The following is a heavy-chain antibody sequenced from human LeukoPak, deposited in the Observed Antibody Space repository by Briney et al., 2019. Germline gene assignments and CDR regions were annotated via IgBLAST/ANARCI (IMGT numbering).Heavy chain of an antibody. D-gene: IGHD1-26*01. CDR3: ARHASVGLRFYYYYMDV. J-gene: IGHJ6*03. CDR2: IYPGDSDT. Sequence: PGESLKISCKGSGYSFSTYWIGWVRQMPGKGLEWMGIIYPGDSDTRYTPSFQGQVTISADKSINTAYLHWSSLKASGTAMYYCARHASVGLRFYYYYMDVWAKGTTVTVSS. CDR1: GYSFSTYW. V-gene: IGHV5-51*01.